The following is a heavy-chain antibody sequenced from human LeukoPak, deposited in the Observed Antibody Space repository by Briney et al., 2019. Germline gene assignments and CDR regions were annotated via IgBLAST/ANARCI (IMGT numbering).Heavy chain of an antibody. Sequence: SETLSLTCTVSGGSISSGGYYWSWIRQHPGKGLEWIGYIYYSGSTYYNPSLKSRVTISVDTSKNQFSLKLSSVTAADTAVYYCARDDGYSSSAPRKPVLWGQGALVTVSS. J-gene: IGHJ4*02. D-gene: IGHD6-13*01. CDR3: ARDDGYSSSAPRKPVL. CDR2: IYYSGST. CDR1: GGSISSGGYY. V-gene: IGHV4-31*03.